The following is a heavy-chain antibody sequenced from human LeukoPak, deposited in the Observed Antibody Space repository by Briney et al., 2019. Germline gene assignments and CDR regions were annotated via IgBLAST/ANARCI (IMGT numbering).Heavy chain of an antibody. CDR1: GDSINSDY. CDR2: IYYSGST. J-gene: IGHJ3*02. D-gene: IGHD2-15*01. Sequence: SETLFLTCTDSGDSINSDYWNWIRQPPGKGLEWIGFIYYSGSTNYNPSLKSRVTISVDASRKHFSLKLNSVTAGDTAVYYCARRMKLAAKGDAFDIWGQGTMLTVSS. CDR3: ARRMKLAAKGDAFDI. V-gene: IGHV4-59*08.